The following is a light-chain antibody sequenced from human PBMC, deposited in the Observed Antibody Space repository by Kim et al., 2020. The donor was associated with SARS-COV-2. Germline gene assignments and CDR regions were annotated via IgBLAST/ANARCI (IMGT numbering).Light chain of an antibody. CDR2: DKN. CDR1: SLRKYP. Sequence: AWGQTVRITCLGDSLRKYPASWYQQKPGQAPILVMHDKNNVRPSGVPDRFSCSNSGNTAFLTITGAQVEDEAAYYCGSRDNNGPGVFGGGTQVTVL. J-gene: IGLJ3*02. V-gene: IGLV3-19*01. CDR3: GSRDNNGPGV.